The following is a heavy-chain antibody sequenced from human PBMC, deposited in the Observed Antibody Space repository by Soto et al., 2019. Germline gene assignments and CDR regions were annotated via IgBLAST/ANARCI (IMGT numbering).Heavy chain of an antibody. D-gene: IGHD5-12*01. CDR1: GGTFSSYT. V-gene: IGHV1-69*12. Sequence: QVQLVQSGAEVKKPGSSVTVSCKASGGTFSSYTISWVRPAPGQGLEWMGGIIPIFGTANYAQKFQGRGTITADESTSTADMELSSLRSEDTAVYYCARGNHRWLQLGYFDLWGRGTLGTVSS. CDR2: IIPIFGTA. CDR3: ARGNHRWLQLGYFDL. J-gene: IGHJ2*01.